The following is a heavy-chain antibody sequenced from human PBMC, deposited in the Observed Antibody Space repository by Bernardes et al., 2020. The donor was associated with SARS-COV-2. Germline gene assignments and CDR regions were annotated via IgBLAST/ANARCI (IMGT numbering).Heavy chain of an antibody. Sequence: GGSLRLSCAASGFTFSSCSMNWVRQAPGKGLEWVSSISGDSGSIYYADSVKGRFTISRDNAKSSLYLQMNSLRAEDTAVYYCASCGGSCYTDPFDYWGQGTLVTVSS. CDR1: GFTFSSCS. V-gene: IGHV3-21*01. J-gene: IGHJ4*02. D-gene: IGHD2-15*01. CDR2: ISGDSGSI. CDR3: ASCGGSCYTDPFDY.